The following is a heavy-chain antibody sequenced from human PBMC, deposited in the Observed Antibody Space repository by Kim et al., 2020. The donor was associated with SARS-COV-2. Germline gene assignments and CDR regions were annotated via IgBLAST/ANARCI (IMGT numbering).Heavy chain of an antibody. J-gene: IGHJ4*02. CDR1: GFTFSSYS. Sequence: GGSLRLSCTASGFTFSSYSMNWVRQAPGKGLEWVSSISSSSSYIYYADSVKGRFTISRDNAKNSLYLQMNSLRAEDTAVYYCARDCRGGDCYWEGFDYWGQGTLVTVSS. D-gene: IGHD2-21*01. CDR2: ISSSSSYI. V-gene: IGHV3-21*01. CDR3: ARDCRGGDCYWEGFDY.